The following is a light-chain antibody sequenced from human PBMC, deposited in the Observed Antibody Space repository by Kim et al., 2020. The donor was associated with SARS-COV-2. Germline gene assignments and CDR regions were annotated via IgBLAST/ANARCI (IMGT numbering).Light chain of an antibody. CDR2: GKN. J-gene: IGLJ2*01. CDR3: NSRDSSGNHLV. V-gene: IGLV3-19*01. CDR1: ILRSYY. Sequence: ALDKTVRITCQRDILRSYYASWYQQKPGQAPVLVIYGKNNRPSGIPDRFSGSSSGNTASLTITGAQAEDEADYYCNSRDSSGNHLVFGGGTQLTVL.